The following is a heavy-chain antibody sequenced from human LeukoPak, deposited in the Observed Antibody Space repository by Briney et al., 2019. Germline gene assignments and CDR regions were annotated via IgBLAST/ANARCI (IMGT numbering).Heavy chain of an antibody. J-gene: IGHJ4*02. CDR2: INHSGST. Sequence: SETLSLTCAVYGGCFSGYYWGWIRQPPGKGLEWIGEINHSGSTNYNPSLKSRVTISVHTSKNQFSLKLSSVTAADTAMYYCARGGPRYCSGGSCYFGYWGQGTLVTVSS. D-gene: IGHD2-15*01. V-gene: IGHV4-34*01. CDR1: GGCFSGYY. CDR3: ARGGPRYCSGGSCYFGY.